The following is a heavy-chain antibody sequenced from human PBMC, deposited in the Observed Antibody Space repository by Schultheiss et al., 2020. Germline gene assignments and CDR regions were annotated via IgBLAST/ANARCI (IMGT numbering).Heavy chain of an antibody. Sequence: SETLSLTCSVSGVSISSSTYYWGWIRQPTGKGLEWIATIHYSGSNYYNTSLKSRVTISVDTSKNQFSLKLTSVTAADTAVYYCARHVPYGSWSFGPYYFDYWGQGITVTVSS. V-gene: IGHV4-39*01. CDR3: ARHVPYGSWSFGPYYFDY. CDR1: GVSISSSTYY. D-gene: IGHD3-10*01. J-gene: IGHJ4*02. CDR2: IHYSGSN.